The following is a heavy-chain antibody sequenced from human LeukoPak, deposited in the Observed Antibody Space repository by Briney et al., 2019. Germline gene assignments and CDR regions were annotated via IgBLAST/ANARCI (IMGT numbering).Heavy chain of an antibody. CDR3: ARDGFRGVFDY. CDR2: ISYDGSNK. Sequence: AGGSLRLSCPASGFTFSSYAMSWVRQAPGKGLEWVAVISYDGSNKYYADSVKGRFTISRDNSKNTLYLQMNSLRAEDTAVYYCARDGFRGVFDYWGQGTLVTVSS. CDR1: GFTFSSYA. J-gene: IGHJ4*02. D-gene: IGHD3-10*01. V-gene: IGHV3-30-3*01.